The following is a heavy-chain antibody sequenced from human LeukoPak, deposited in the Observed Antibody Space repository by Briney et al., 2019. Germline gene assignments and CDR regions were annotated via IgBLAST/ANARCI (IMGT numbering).Heavy chain of an antibody. D-gene: IGHD3-22*01. V-gene: IGHV3-11*04. CDR2: ISSSGSTI. J-gene: IGHJ3*02. CDR1: GFTVSSNY. Sequence: GGSLRLSCAASGFTVSSNYMSWVRQAPGKGLEWVSYISSSGSTIYYADSVKGRFTISRDNAKNSLYLQMNSLRAEDTAVYYCASPGSSGPDAFDIWGQGTMVTVSS. CDR3: ASPGSSGPDAFDI.